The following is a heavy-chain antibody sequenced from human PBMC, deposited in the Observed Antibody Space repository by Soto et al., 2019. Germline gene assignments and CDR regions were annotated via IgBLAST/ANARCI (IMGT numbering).Heavy chain of an antibody. D-gene: IGHD6-13*01. CDR3: ARGEQQLVRRPYYGVDV. CDR2: IIPIFGTA. J-gene: IGHJ6*02. Sequence: SVKVSCKASGGTFSSYAISWVRQAPGQGLEWMGGIIPIFGTANYAQKFQGRVTITADESTSTAYMELSSLRSEDTAVYYCARGEQQLVRRPYYGVDVWGQGTTVTVSS. CDR1: GGTFSSYA. V-gene: IGHV1-69*13.